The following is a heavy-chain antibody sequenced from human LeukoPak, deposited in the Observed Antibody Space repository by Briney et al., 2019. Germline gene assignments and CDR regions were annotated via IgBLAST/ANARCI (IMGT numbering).Heavy chain of an antibody. J-gene: IGHJ6*02. Sequence: ASVKVSCKASGYTFTGYYMHWVRQAPGQGLEWMGWINPNSGGTNYAQKVQGRVTMTRDTSISTAYMELSRLRSDDTAVYYCARGGDIRYCSGGLTWGQGTTVTVSS. CDR2: INPNSGGT. CDR3: ARGGDIRYCSGGLT. CDR1: GYTFTGYY. D-gene: IGHD2-15*01. V-gene: IGHV1-2*02.